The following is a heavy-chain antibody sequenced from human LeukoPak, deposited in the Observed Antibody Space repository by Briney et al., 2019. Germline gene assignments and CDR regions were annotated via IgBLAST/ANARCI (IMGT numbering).Heavy chain of an antibody. CDR1: GGSISRSNW. Sequence: SETLSLTCAVSGGSISRSNWWSWVRQPPGKGLEWIGEIYHSGTTNYNPSLKSRVTISIDKSKNQFSLKLSSVTAADTAVYYCARTGACSGGSCYSNFDYWGQGTLVTVSS. V-gene: IGHV4-4*02. CDR3: ARTGACSGGSCYSNFDY. J-gene: IGHJ4*02. D-gene: IGHD2-15*01. CDR2: IYHSGTT.